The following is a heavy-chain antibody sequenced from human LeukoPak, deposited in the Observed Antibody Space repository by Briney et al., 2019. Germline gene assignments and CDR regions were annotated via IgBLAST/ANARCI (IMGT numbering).Heavy chain of an antibody. V-gene: IGHV1-8*01. CDR1: GYTFTSYD. CDR3: ARVVYCSGGSCIPSF. D-gene: IGHD2-15*01. Sequence: GASVKVSCKASGYTFTSYDINWVRQATGQGLEWMGWMNPNSGNTGYAQKFQGRVTMTRNTSISTAYMELSSLRSEDTAVYYCARVVYCSGGSCIPSFWGQGTLVTVSS. J-gene: IGHJ4*02. CDR2: MNPNSGNT.